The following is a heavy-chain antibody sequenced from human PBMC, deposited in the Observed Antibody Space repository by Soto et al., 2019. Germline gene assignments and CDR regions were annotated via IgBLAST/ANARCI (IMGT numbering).Heavy chain of an antibody. V-gene: IGHV3-74*01. CDR1: GFTFSSYW. CDR2: INSDGSST. D-gene: IGHD6-13*01. Sequence: GGSLRLSCAASGFTFSSYWLHWVRQAPGEGLVWVSRINSDGSSTRYADSVKGRFTISRDNAKNTLYLQMNNLRAEETAVYYSPTQIAAGGGGWGQGSRVTVS. J-gene: IGHJ4*02. CDR3: PTQIAAGGGG.